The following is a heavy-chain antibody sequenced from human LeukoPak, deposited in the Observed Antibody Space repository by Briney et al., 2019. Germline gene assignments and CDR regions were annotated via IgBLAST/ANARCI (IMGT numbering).Heavy chain of an antibody. CDR1: GFTFSNYA. CDR3: AKWGDYDILTGYYDSDY. Sequence: GGSLRLSCAASGFTFSNYAMSWVHQAPGKGLEWVSAIFGSGSSTYYADSVKGRFTISRDNSKNTLYLQLNRLRAEDTAVYYCAKWGDYDILTGYYDSDYWGQGTLVTVSS. V-gene: IGHV3-23*01. CDR2: IFGSGSST. J-gene: IGHJ4*02. D-gene: IGHD3-9*01.